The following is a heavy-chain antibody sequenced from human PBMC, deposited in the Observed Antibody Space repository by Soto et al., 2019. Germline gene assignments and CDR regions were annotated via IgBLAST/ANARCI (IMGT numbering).Heavy chain of an antibody. D-gene: IGHD6-6*01. CDR3: ARGGPDEYSSSYGMAV. V-gene: IGHV1-46*01. CDR1: GYSFTSYY. Sequence: ASVKVSCKASGYSFTSYYVHWVRRAPGQGLEWMGIINPSGGSTDYAQKFQGRVTMTRDTSTSTVYMELSSLRSDDTAVYYCARGGPDEYSSSYGMAVWGQGTTVTSP. CDR2: INPSGGST. J-gene: IGHJ6*02.